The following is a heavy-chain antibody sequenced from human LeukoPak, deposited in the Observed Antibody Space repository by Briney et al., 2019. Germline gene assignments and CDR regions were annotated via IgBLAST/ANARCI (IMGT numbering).Heavy chain of an antibody. CDR1: GGSFNTYY. V-gene: IGHV4-34*01. CDR3: ARGAADRNSNYYYIDV. CDR2: INHTGTT. Sequence: PSETLSLTCAVYGGSFNTYYWNWIRQSPGKGLEWIGEINHTGTTNYNPSLKSRFTISVDTSKNQFSLKLTSVTAADTAVYYCARGAADRNSNYYYIDVWGKGTTVTVSS. J-gene: IGHJ6*03. D-gene: IGHD1/OR15-1a*01.